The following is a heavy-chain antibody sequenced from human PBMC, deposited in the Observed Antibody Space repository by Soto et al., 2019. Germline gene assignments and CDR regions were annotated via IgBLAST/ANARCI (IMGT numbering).Heavy chain of an antibody. CDR2: INPSGGST. J-gene: IGHJ4*02. CDR3: ARGFDSYCGGDCYKNFDY. Sequence: ASVEVSCKASGYTFDSYYMHWVRQAPGQGLDRIGIINPSGGSTSYAQKFQGRVTMTRDTSTSTVYMELSSMRSEDTAVYYCARGFDSYCGGDCYKNFDYWGQGTLVTVSS. CDR1: GYTFDSYY. D-gene: IGHD2-21*02. V-gene: IGHV1-46*02.